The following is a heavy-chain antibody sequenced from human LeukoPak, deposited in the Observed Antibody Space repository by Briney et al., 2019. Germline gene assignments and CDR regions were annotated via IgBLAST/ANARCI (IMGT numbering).Heavy chain of an antibody. CDR2: ISRSGSDI. J-gene: IGHJ4*02. Sequence: PGGSLRLSCATSGFTFNICEFNWVRQAPGKGLEWISYISRSGSDIFYAESVKGRFTISRDNAKNSLYLQMNSLRAEDTAVYYCAKVVVVVQAAIGPFDYWGQGTLVTVSS. CDR3: AKVVVVVQAAIGPFDY. V-gene: IGHV3-48*03. D-gene: IGHD2-2*02. CDR1: GFTFNICE.